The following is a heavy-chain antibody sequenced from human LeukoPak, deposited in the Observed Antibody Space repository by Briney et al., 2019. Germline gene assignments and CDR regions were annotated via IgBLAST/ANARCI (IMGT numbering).Heavy chain of an antibody. D-gene: IGHD3-10*01. CDR2: ISSSSSYI. CDR3: ARGTTMVRGVLTN. J-gene: IGHJ4*02. Sequence: GGSLRLSCAASGFTFSSYSMNWVRQAPGKGLEWVSSISSSSSYIYYADSVKGPFAISRDNAKNSLYLQMNSLRAEDTAVYYCARGTTMVRGVLTNWGQGTLVTVSS. CDR1: GFTFSSYS. V-gene: IGHV3-21*01.